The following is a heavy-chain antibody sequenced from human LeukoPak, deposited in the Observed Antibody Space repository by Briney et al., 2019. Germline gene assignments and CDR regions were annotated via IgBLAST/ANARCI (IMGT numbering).Heavy chain of an antibody. CDR2: TYYRSNWCN. CDR3: ARGGFWLDY. CDR1: GDSXSSNSAA. Sequence: LSLTXXXSGDSXSSNSAAWNWIRQSPSRGLEWLGRTYYRSNWCNDYAASVKSRITVYPDTSKNQFSLQLNSVTPEDTAVYYCARGGFWLDYWGQGTLVTVSS. D-gene: IGHD3-16*01. V-gene: IGHV6-1*01. J-gene: IGHJ4*02.